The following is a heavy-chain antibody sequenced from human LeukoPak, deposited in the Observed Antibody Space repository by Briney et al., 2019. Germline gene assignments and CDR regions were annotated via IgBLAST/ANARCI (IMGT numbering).Heavy chain of an antibody. D-gene: IGHD6-13*01. Sequence: ASVKVSCKVSGYTLTSCGISWVRQAPGQGLEWMRWISAYNGNTNYAQKLQGRVNMTTDTSTSTAYMELRSLRSDDTAVYYGARDRNIAAAGTCSLDYWGQGTLGTGSS. J-gene: IGHJ4*02. CDR1: GYTLTSCG. CDR3: ARDRNIAAAGTCSLDY. V-gene: IGHV1-18*04. CDR2: ISAYNGNT.